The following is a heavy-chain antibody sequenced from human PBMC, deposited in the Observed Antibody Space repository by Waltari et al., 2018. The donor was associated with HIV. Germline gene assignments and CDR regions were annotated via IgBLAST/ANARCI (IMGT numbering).Heavy chain of an antibody. V-gene: IGHV3-48*03. CDR3: AREGDDGYGYYHEYDY. CDR2: ISSDGTTI. CDR1: GFTFSTYE. D-gene: IGHD3-22*01. Sequence: EVQLVESGGGLVQPGGSLRLSCAGSGFTFSTYEMNWVLLAPWKGLALVSYISSDGTTIYYADSVKGRFTISRDNAKNSLYLQMNSLSAEDTAVYYCAREGDDGYGYYHEYDYWGQGTLVTVSS. J-gene: IGHJ4*02.